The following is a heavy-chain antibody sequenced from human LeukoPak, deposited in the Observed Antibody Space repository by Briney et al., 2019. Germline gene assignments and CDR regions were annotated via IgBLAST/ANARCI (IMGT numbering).Heavy chain of an antibody. CDR2: ISSDGSTI. Sequence: PGGSLRLSCAASGFTFSSYWMHWVRQAPGKGLVWVSRISSDGSTINYADSVKGRFTISRDNAKNTLYLQMDSLRAEDTAVYYCARAAQLGIYSYRGQGTLVTVSS. J-gene: IGHJ4*02. CDR3: ARAAQLGIYSY. V-gene: IGHV3-74*01. CDR1: GFTFSSYW. D-gene: IGHD7-27*01.